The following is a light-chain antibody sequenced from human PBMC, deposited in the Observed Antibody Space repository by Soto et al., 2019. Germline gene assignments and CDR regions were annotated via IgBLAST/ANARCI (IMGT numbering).Light chain of an antibody. V-gene: IGLV3-21*01. Sequence: SYELTQPPSVSVAPGQTASLTCGGTNIGTKSVHWYQQKSGQAPLLVINFDSDRPSGIPERFSGSKSGNTATLTISTVEAGDEADYYCQVWESSSDHVVFGGGTKLTVL. CDR1: NIGTKS. CDR2: FDS. CDR3: QVWESSSDHVV. J-gene: IGLJ2*01.